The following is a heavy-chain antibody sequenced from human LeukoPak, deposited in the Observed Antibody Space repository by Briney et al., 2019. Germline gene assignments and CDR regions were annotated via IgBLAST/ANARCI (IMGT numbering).Heavy chain of an antibody. CDR3: ARDYGDYGRRYYYGMNV. V-gene: IGHV1-69*04. J-gene: IGHJ6*02. CDR2: IIPILGIA. Sequence: SVKVSRKASGGTFSSYAISWVRQAPGQGLEWMGRIIPILGIANYAQKFQGRVTITADKSTSTAYMELSSLRSEDTAVYYCARDYGDYGRRYYYGMNVWGQGTTVTVSS. D-gene: IGHD4-17*01. CDR1: GGTFSSYA.